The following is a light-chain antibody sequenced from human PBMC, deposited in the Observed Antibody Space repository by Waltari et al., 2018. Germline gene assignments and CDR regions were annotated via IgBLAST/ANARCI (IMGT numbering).Light chain of an antibody. CDR1: SRDVGPYNF. CDR3: CSYAGSGSWV. V-gene: IGLV2-23*01. Sequence: QSALTQPASVSGSPGQSISIPCLGTSRDVGPYNFVSWYQHHPGKAPKLTVFEPSKRPAGVSNRFSGSKAANTASLIISGLQADDEADYYCCSYAGSGSWVFGGGTKVTVI. J-gene: IGLJ3*02. CDR2: EPS.